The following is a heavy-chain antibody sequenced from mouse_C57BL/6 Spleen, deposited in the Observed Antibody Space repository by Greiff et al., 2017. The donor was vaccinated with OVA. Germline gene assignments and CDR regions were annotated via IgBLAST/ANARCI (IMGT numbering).Heavy chain of an antibody. CDR3: ARNFGYYGGSMDY. CDR1: GFTFSDYG. D-gene: IGHD2-3*01. Sequence: EVHLVESGGGLVKPGGSLKLSCAASGFTFSDYGMHWVRQAPEKGLEWVAYISSGSSTIYYADTVKGRFPISRDNAKNTLFLQMTSLRSEDTAMYYCARNFGYYGGSMDYWGQGTSVTVSS. CDR2: ISSGSSTI. J-gene: IGHJ4*01. V-gene: IGHV5-17*01.